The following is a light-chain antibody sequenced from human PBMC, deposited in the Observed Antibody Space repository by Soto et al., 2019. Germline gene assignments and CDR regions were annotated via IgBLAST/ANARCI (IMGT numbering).Light chain of an antibody. CDR1: QSVSTN. V-gene: IGKV3-15*01. J-gene: IGKJ1*01. Sequence: VLTQSPSTLSLSPGAGATLSCRASQSVSTNLAWYQCKPGQAPRLLIYSASIRATGIPARFSGSGSCTDYTLTISSLRSPDSVAYYCQQYIQWHPTTFGQGTKVEIK. CDR2: SAS. CDR3: QQYIQWHPTT.